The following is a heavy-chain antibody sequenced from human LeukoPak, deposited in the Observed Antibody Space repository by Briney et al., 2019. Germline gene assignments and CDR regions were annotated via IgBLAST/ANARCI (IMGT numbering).Heavy chain of an antibody. D-gene: IGHD3-3*01. V-gene: IGHV4-39*01. Sequence: SETLSLTCTVSGGSISSSSYYWGWIRQPPGKGLEWIGSIYYSGSTYYNPSLKSRVTVSVDTSKNQFSLKLSSVTAADTAVYYCATLRFLEWLSGEGSDVDYYYGMDVWGQGTTVTVSS. CDR1: GGSISSSSYY. CDR3: ATLRFLEWLSGEGSDVDYYYGMDV. J-gene: IGHJ6*02. CDR2: IYYSGST.